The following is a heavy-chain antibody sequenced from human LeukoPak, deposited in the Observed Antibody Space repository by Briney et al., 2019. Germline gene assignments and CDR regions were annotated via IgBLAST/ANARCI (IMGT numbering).Heavy chain of an antibody. J-gene: IGHJ4*02. D-gene: IGHD3-22*01. Sequence: GGSLRLSCVISGITVSTNYMSWVRQAPGKGLEWISVIYRGGDTYYADSVKGRFTISRDNSKNTLYLQMNSLRAEDTAVYYCAKRGLGNYYDSSGYYDPIDYWGQGTLVTVSS. CDR3: AKRGLGNYYDSSGYYDPIDY. V-gene: IGHV3-53*01. CDR2: IYRGGDT. CDR1: GITVSTNY.